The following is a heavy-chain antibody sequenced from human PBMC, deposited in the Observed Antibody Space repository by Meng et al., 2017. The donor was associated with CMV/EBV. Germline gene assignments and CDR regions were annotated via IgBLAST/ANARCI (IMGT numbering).Heavy chain of an antibody. CDR3: ARDFRAVPVLRFLEWSSYGMDV. Sequence: SCAISGDSVSSHSAAWNWIRQSPSRGLEWLGRTYYRSKWYNDYAVSVKSRITINPDTSKNQFSLQLNSVTPEDTAVYYCARDFRAVPVLRFLEWSSYGMDVWSQGTTVTVSS. CDR1: GDSVSSHSAA. D-gene: IGHD3-3*01. J-gene: IGHJ6*02. V-gene: IGHV6-1*01. CDR2: TYYRSKWYN.